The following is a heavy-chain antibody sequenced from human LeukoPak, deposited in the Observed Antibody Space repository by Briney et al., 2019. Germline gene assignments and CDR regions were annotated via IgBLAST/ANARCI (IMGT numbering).Heavy chain of an antibody. CDR1: GGSFSGYY. V-gene: IGHV4-34*01. CDR2: INHSGST. D-gene: IGHD3-10*01. Sequence: SETLSLTCAVYGGSFSGYYWSWIRQPPGKGLEWSGEINHSGSTNYNPSLKSRVTISVDTSKNQFSLKLSSVTAADTAVYYCARGTPPLLWFGESYYFDYWGQGTLVTVSS. J-gene: IGHJ4*02. CDR3: ARGTPPLLWFGESYYFDY.